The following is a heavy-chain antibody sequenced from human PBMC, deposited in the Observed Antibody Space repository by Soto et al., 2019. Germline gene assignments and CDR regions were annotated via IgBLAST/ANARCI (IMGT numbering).Heavy chain of an antibody. D-gene: IGHD3-10*01. V-gene: IGHV4-31*03. Sequence: PSETLSLTCTVSGGSITSGGYYWSWIRQHPGKGLERLGYIYDSGSTFYNPSLKSRITLSVDTSKNQFSLKLSSVTVADTAVYFCARKQAGYFYGIDYWGQGTLVTVPQ. CDR3: ARKQAGYFYGIDY. CDR2: IYDSGST. CDR1: GGSITSGGYY. J-gene: IGHJ4*02.